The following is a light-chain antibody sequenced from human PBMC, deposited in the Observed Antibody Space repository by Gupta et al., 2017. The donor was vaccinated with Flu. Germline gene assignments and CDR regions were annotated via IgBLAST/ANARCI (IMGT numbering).Light chain of an antibody. V-gene: IGKV3-15*01. CDR1: LSVSSN. CDR2: GAS. Sequence: EIVMTQSPATLSVSPGERATLSCRASLSVSSNLAWYQQKFGQAPRLLIFGASTRATGVPARFSGGGPGTEFTLTINSLQPEDFAVYYCQQYNDWPYTFGQGTKLEIK. CDR3: QQYNDWPYT. J-gene: IGKJ2*01.